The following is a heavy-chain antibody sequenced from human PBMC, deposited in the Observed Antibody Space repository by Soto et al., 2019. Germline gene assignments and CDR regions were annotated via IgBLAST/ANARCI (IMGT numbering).Heavy chain of an antibody. CDR2: FSAGGRA. CDR3: AKESMPEHYGDTLFDY. D-gene: IGHD4-17*01. Sequence: GGSLRLSCAASGFSINNYAVSWVRQAPGKGLEWVSTFSAGGRAYYADSVRGRFSVAGDRSQNTVDLQISVLRPEDSAVYYCAKESMPEHYGDTLFDYWGQGTRVTVSS. V-gene: IGHV3-23*01. CDR1: GFSINNYA. J-gene: IGHJ4*02.